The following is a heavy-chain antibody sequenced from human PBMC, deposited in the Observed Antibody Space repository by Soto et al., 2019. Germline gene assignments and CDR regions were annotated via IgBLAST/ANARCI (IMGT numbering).Heavy chain of an antibody. CDR1: GFNFSSYA. CDR3: AKQGRQAQTMFGVVIIGPYFDH. CDR2: LGGGGGST. J-gene: IGHJ4*02. V-gene: IGHV3-23*01. Sequence: EVQLLESGGGLVQPGGSLRLSCAASGFNFSSYAMTWVRQAPGKGLEWVSSLGGGGGSTFYADSVKGRFIITRDNSKNTLFMQMNSPRAEDTAIYYCAKQGRQAQTMFGVVIIGPYFDHWGQGTLVTVSS. D-gene: IGHD3-3*01.